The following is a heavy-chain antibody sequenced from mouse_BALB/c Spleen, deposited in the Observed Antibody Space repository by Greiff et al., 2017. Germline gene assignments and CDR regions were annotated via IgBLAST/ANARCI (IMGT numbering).Heavy chain of an antibody. J-gene: IGHJ4*01. Sequence: EVQLVESGPELVKPGASVKISCKASGYSFTGYYMHWVKQSHVKSLEWIGRINPYNGATSYNQNFKDKASLTVDKSSSTAYMELHSLTSEDSAVYYCARGLLLRFYAMDYWGQGTSVTVSS. D-gene: IGHD1-1*01. CDR1: GYSFTGYY. CDR3: ARGLLLRFYAMDY. V-gene: IGHV1-31*01. CDR2: INPYNGAT.